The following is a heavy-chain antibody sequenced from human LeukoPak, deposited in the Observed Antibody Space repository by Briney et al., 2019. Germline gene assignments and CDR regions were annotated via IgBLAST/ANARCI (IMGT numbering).Heavy chain of an antibody. V-gene: IGHV1-18*01. J-gene: IGHJ6*02. CDR3: ARERAKLLWFGENYYYGMDV. CDR2: ISAYNGNT. Sequence: ASVKVSCKASGYTFTSYGISWVRQAPGQGLEWMGWISAYNGNTNYAQNLQGRVTKTTDTSTSTAYMELRSLRSDDTAVYYCARERAKLLWFGENYYYGMDVWGQGTTVTVSS. D-gene: IGHD3-10*01. CDR1: GYTFTSYG.